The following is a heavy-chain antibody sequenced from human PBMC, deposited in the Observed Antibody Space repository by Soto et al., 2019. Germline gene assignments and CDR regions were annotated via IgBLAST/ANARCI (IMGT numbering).Heavy chain of an antibody. CDR1: GGSISSSSYY. CDR2: IYYSGST. CDR3: ARHIGYSSSWYRWFDP. J-gene: IGHJ5*02. Sequence: XGTLSLTCTVSGGSISSSSYYGGWIRQPPGKGLEWIGSIYYSGSTYYNPSLKSRVTISVDTSKNQFSLKLSSVTAADTAVYYCARHIGYSSSWYRWFDPWGQGTLVTVSS. V-gene: IGHV4-39*01. D-gene: IGHD6-13*01.